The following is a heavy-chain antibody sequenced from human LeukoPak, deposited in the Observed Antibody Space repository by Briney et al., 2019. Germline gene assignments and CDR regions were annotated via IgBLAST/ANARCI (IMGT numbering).Heavy chain of an antibody. CDR3: ATSSEGGYRYGSDIDY. D-gene: IGHD5-18*01. CDR2: INPNSGGT. V-gene: IGHV1-2*06. CDR1: GYTFTAYY. Sequence: ASVKVSCKASGYTFTAYYMYWVRQAPGQGLECMGRINPNSGGTNYAQKFQGRVTMTRNTSISTAYMELSRLRSDDTAVYYCATSSEGGYRYGSDIDYWGQGTLVTVSS. J-gene: IGHJ4*02.